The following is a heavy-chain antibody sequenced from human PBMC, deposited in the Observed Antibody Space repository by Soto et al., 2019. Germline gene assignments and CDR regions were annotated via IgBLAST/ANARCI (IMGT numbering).Heavy chain of an antibody. J-gene: IGHJ4*02. CDR2: IYYSGST. D-gene: IGHD3-10*01. CDR3: ARHNYGSGSTYFDY. CDR1: GGSISSYY. Sequence: SETLSLTCTVSGGSISSYYWSWIRQPPGRGLEWIAYIYYSGSTNYNPSLKSRVTISVDTSKNQFSLKLSSVTAADTAVYYCARHNYGSGSTYFDYWGQGTLVTVSS. V-gene: IGHV4-59*01.